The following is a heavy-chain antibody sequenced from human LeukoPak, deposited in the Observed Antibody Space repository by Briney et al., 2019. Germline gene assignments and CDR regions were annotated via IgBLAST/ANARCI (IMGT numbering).Heavy chain of an antibody. CDR2: ISGGGGST. V-gene: IGHV3-23*01. CDR3: AKDLGHCSSISCYFDY. J-gene: IGHJ4*02. CDR1: GFTFTSYS. D-gene: IGHD2-2*01. Sequence: LGGSLRLSCAASGFTFTSYSMNWVRQAPGKGLEWVSTISGGGGSTYYADSVKGRFTISRDNSKNTLYLQMNSLRAEDTAVFYCAKDLGHCSSISCYFDYWGQGTLVTVSS.